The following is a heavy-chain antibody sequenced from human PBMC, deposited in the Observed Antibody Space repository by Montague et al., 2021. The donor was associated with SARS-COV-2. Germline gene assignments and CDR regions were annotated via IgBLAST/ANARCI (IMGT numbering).Heavy chain of an antibody. D-gene: IGHD4-17*01. V-gene: IGHV6-1*01. Sequence: CAISGDSVWSNTATWNWIRQSPSGGLEWLGRTNYRSKWTSDYVTSVEGRISIDPGTSKNQFFLHLRSVTPEDTGVYYCVRDTGSAQAGFDAWGQGTLVTVSS. J-gene: IGHJ4*02. CDR2: TNYRSKWTS. CDR3: VRDTGSAQAGFDA. CDR1: GDSVWSNTAT.